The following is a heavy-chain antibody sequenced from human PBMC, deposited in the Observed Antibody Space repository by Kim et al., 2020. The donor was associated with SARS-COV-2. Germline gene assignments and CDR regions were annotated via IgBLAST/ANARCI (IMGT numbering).Heavy chain of an antibody. Sequence: GGSLRLSCAASGFTFSSYWMSWVRQAPGKGLEWVANIKQDGSEKYYVDSVKGRFTISRDNAKNSLYLQMNSLRAEDTAVYYCARDAMGSGSYPYYWGQGTVVTVSS. CDR1: GFTFSSYW. CDR2: IKQDGSEK. D-gene: IGHD3-10*01. V-gene: IGHV3-7*01. CDR3: ARDAMGSGSYPYY. J-gene: IGHJ4*02.